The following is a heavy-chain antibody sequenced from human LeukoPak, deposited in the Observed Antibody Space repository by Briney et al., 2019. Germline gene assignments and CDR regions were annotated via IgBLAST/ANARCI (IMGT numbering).Heavy chain of an antibody. D-gene: IGHD6-19*01. CDR3: LAQWQSRYGMDV. CDR2: ISYDGSNK. V-gene: IGHV3-30-3*01. J-gene: IGHJ6*02. CDR1: GFTFSSYA. Sequence: GGSLRLSCAASGFTFSSYAMHWVRQAPGKGLEWVAVISYDGSNKYYADSVKGRFTTSRDNSKNTLYLQMNSLRAEDTAVYYCLAQWQSRYGMDVWGQGTTDTVSS.